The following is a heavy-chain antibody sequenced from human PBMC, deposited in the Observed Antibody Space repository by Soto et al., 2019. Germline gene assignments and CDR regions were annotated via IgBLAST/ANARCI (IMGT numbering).Heavy chain of an antibody. CDR2: INTNTGNP. CDR1: GYTFTSYA. Sequence: ASVKVSCKASGYTFTSYAMNWVRQAPGQGLEWTGWINTNTGNPTYAQGFTGRFVFSLDTSVSTAYLQISSLKAEDTAVYYCAVPPPNCGGDCYSEYDAFDIWGQGTMVTVSS. CDR3: AVPPPNCGGDCYSEYDAFDI. V-gene: IGHV7-4-1*02. D-gene: IGHD2-21*01. J-gene: IGHJ3*02.